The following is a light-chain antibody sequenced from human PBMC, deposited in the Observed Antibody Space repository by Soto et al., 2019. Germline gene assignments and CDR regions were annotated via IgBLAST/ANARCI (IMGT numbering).Light chain of an antibody. CDR2: GSS. V-gene: IGKV3-15*01. J-gene: IGKJ4*01. CDR3: QLHAT. CDR1: QSVNTN. Sequence: IVMTQSPATLSVSPGERATLSCRASQSVNTNLAWYQQKPGQAPRLLIYGSSTRATGIPARFSASGSGTEFTLTISSLQSEDFAVYYSQLHATFGGGTKVEIK.